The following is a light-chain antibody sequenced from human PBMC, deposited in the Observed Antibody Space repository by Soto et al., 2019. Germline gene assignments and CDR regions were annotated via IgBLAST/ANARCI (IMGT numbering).Light chain of an antibody. CDR2: DAS. V-gene: IGKV3-20*01. CDR1: QSVRSNY. CDR3: QQYGSSPLT. J-gene: IGKJ4*01. Sequence: EIVLTQSPDTLSLSPGERATLSCRASQSVRSNYLAWYQQKPGQAPRFLIYDASSRATGIPDRFSGSGSGTHFTLTISRLEPEDFAVYYCQQYGSSPLTFGGGTKFEIK.